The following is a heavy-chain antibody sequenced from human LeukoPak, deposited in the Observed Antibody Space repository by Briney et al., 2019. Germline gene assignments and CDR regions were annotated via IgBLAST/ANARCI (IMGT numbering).Heavy chain of an antibody. CDR1: GFTFSSYS. Sequence: GGSLRLSCAASGFTFSSYSMSWVRQAPGKGLEWVSAISANGGGTYYADSVKGRFTISRDNSKNTLYLQMNSLRAEDTAVYYCAKGSSPFDYWGQGTLVTVSS. V-gene: IGHV3-23*01. J-gene: IGHJ4*02. CDR2: ISANGGGT. CDR3: AKGSSPFDY. D-gene: IGHD6-13*01.